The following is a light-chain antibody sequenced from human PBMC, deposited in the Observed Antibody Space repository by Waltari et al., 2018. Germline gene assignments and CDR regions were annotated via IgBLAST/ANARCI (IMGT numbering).Light chain of an antibody. CDR1: QTVYNY. J-gene: IGKJ4*01. V-gene: IGKV3-11*01. Sequence: DIVMTQSPTTLSLSPGERVTLSCRASQTVYNYLAWYHQKAGQAPRLLIYDATKRATGVPARFSGSGFGADFTLTISSLEPEDFVVYYCQQRKSWPFTFGGGSRVDIK. CDR2: DAT. CDR3: QQRKSWPFT.